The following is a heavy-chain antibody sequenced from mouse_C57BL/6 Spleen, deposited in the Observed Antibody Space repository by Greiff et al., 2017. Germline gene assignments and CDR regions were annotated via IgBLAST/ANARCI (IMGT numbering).Heavy chain of an antibody. CDR3: ARGGDEVYAMDY. V-gene: IGHV1-52*01. CDR2: IDPSDSET. CDR1: GYTFTSYW. D-gene: IGHD3-3*01. Sequence: VKLQQPGAELVRPGSSVKLSCKASGYTFTSYWMHWVKQRPIQGLEWIGNIDPSDSETHYNQKFKDKATLTVDKSSSTAYMQLSSLTSEDSAVYYCARGGDEVYAMDYWGQGTSVTVSS. J-gene: IGHJ4*01.